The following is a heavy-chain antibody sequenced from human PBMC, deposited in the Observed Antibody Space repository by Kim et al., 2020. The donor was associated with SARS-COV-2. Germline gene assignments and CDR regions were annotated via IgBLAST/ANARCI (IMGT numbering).Heavy chain of an antibody. J-gene: IGHJ4*02. V-gene: IGHV3-9*01. CDR3: AKDTMVRGVIITPVLDY. CDR2: ISWNSGSI. Sequence: GGSLRLSCAASGFTFDDYAMHWVRQAPGKGLEWVSGISWNSGSIGYADSVKGRFTISRDNAKNSLYLQMNSLRAEDTALYYCAKDTMVRGVIITPVLDYWGQGTLVTVSS. CDR1: GFTFDDYA. D-gene: IGHD3-10*01.